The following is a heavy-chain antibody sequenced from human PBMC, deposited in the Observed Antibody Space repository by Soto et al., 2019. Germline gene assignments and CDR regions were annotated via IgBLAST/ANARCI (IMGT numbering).Heavy chain of an antibody. J-gene: IGHJ3*02. Sequence: QVHLEQSGAEVKKPGASLKISCKASGYTFSDYFMHWVRQAPGQGLEWVGLINPAGGATSYPQKFQGSVSLTVDTTTNTFYMELRSLTSEDTAVYYCARGRQKWRHNDAFDIWGQGTLVTV. D-gene: IGHD5-12*01. CDR3: ARGRQKWRHNDAFDI. CDR1: GYTFSDYF. CDR2: INPAGGAT. V-gene: IGHV1-46*01.